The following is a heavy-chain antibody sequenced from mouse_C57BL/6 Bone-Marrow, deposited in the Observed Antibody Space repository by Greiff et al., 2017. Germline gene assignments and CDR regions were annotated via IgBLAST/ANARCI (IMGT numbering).Heavy chain of an antibody. V-gene: IGHV1-74*01. J-gene: IGHJ2*01. Sequence: QVQLQQPGAELVKPGASVKVSCKASGYTFTSYWMHWVKQRPGQGLEWIGRIHPSDSDTNYKQKFKGKATLTVDKSSSTAYMQLSSLTSEDSAVYYCAISPLCYYGSSYYFDYWGQGTTLTVSS. CDR1: GYTFTSYW. CDR3: AISPLCYYGSSYYFDY. CDR2: IHPSDSDT. D-gene: IGHD1-1*01.